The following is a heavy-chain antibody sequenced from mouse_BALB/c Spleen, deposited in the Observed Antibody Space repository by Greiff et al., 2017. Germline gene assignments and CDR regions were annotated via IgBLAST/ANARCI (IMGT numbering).Heavy chain of an antibody. CDR3: ARIPTYYGNYGCFAY. Sequence: EVQLQQSGPELVKPGASVKVSCKASGYAFTSYNMYWVKQSHGKSLEWIGYIDPYNGGTSYNQKFKGKATLTVDKSSSTAYMHLNSLTSEDSAVYYCARIPTYYGNYGCFAYWGQGTLVTVSA. V-gene: IGHV1S135*01. CDR1: GYAFTSYN. D-gene: IGHD2-10*01. CDR2: IDPYNGGT. J-gene: IGHJ3*01.